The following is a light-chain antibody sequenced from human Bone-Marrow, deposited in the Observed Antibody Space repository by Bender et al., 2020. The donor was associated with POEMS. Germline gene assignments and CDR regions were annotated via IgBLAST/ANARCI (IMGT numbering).Light chain of an antibody. CDR1: ALPEKY. Sequence: SYELTQPPSVSVSPGQTARITCSGDALPEKYTYWYQQKSGQAPVLVIFEDSRRPSGIPERFSGSSSGTMATLTISGAQVEDEADYYCYSSDSSDNHWVFGGGTKLAVL. CDR3: YSSDSSDNHWV. CDR2: EDS. J-gene: IGLJ3*02. V-gene: IGLV3-10*01.